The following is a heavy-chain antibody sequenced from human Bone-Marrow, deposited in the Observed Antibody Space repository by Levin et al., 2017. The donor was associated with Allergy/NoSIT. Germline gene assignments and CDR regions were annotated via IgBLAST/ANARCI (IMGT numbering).Heavy chain of an antibody. Sequence: LSLTCAASGFTFNTFSMNWVRQAPGKGLEWVSCISSSRSYIYYADSVKGRFTISRDNARNSLNLQMNSLTAEDTAVYYCARGGYNSLFGHGLDVWGQGTTVTVSS. V-gene: IGHV3-21*01. CDR2: ISSSRSYI. CDR3: ARGGYNSLFGHGLDV. D-gene: IGHD1-1*01. CDR1: GFTFNTFS. J-gene: IGHJ6*02.